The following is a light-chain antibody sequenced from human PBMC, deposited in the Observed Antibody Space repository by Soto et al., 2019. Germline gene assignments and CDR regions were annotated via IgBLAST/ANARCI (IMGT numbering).Light chain of an antibody. CDR2: GTS. CDR3: QQYNNWPGT. V-gene: IGKV3-15*01. CDR1: QNISRI. Sequence: EIVMTQSPATLSLSPGYRATLSCRASQNISRILAWYQQRPGQAPRLLIYGTSTRATSIPARFSGSGSGTEFKLTISSLQSEDFAVYYCQQYNNWPGTFGQGTKLQIK. J-gene: IGKJ1*01.